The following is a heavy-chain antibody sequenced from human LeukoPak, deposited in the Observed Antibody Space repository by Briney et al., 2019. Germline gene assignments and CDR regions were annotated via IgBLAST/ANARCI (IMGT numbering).Heavy chain of an antibody. CDR3: ARPLLWWPQVGYFDY. V-gene: IGHV1-2*02. CDR2: INPNSGGT. CDR1: GYTFTGYY. J-gene: IGHJ4*02. Sequence: ASVKVSCKASGYTFTGYYMHWVRQAPGQGLEWMGWINPNSGGTNYAQKFQGRVTMTRDTSISTAYMELSRLRSDDTAVYYCARPLLWWPQVGYFDYWRQGTLVPVSS. D-gene: IGHD4/OR15-4a*01.